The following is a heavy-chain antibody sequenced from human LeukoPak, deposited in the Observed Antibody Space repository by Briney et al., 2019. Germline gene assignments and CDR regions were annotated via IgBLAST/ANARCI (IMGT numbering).Heavy chain of an antibody. V-gene: IGHV4-31*03. CDR1: GGSISSGGYY. CDR3: ARRDSSGWQGRWAFDY. CDR2: IYCSGST. D-gene: IGHD6-19*01. Sequence: SETLSLTCTVSGGSISSGGYYWSWIRQHPGKGLEWIGYIYCSGSTYYNPSLKSRVTISVDTSKNQFSLKLSSVTAADTAVYYCARRDSSGWQGRWAFDYWGQGTLVTVSS. J-gene: IGHJ4*02.